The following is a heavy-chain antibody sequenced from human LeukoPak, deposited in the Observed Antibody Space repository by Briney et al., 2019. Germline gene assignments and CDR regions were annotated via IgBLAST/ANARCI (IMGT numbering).Heavy chain of an antibody. CDR3: ARGQLYTGSYLFDF. Sequence: PGGSLRLSCAASGFTFSNYEMNWVRQAPGKGLEWVSYISSIGTFIYYADSVEGRFSISRDNAKNSLFLQMNSLRAEDTAVYYCARGQLYTGSYLFDFWGQGTLVTVSS. D-gene: IGHD1-26*01. CDR1: GFTFSNYE. V-gene: IGHV3-48*03. CDR2: ISSIGTFI. J-gene: IGHJ4*02.